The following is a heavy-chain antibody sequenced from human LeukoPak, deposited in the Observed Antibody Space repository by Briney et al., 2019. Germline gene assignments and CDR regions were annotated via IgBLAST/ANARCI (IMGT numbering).Heavy chain of an antibody. D-gene: IGHD3-10*01. CDR2: ISSSGSTI. V-gene: IGHV3-48*04. Sequence: PGGSLRLSCAASGFTFSSYWMHWVRQAPGKGLEWVSYISSSGSTIYYADSVKGRFTISRDNAKNSLYLQMNSLRAEDTAVYYCARATMVRALFYYYYYMDVWGKGTTVTISS. CDR3: ARATMVRALFYYYYYMDV. J-gene: IGHJ6*03. CDR1: GFTFSSYW.